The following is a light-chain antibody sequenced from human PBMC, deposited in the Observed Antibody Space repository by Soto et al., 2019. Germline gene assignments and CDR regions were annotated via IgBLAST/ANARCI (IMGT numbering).Light chain of an antibody. J-gene: IGKJ2*03. CDR2: TSA. V-gene: IGKV1-39*01. CDR1: QRITTY. CDR3: QLTYSTPYS. Sequence: IHMTQSPSSLSASVGDRVTITCRASQRITTYLNWYKQKPVEAPKLLISTSATLQRGVPSRFSGNRSGTDFTLTITSLQRADFATNICQLTYSTPYSFGQGTQLEI.